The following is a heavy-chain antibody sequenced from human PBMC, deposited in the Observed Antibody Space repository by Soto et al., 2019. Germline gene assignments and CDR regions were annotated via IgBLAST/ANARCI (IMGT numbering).Heavy chain of an antibody. V-gene: IGHV1-8*01. CDR2: MNPNSGNT. D-gene: IGHD5-12*01. CDR3: ARGEDKKRVATIHHYYYYYMDV. CDR1: GYTFTSYD. Sequence: ASVKVSCKASGYTFTSYDINWVRQATGQGLEWMGWMNPNSGNTGYAQKFQGRVTMTRNTSISTAYMELSSLRSEDTAVYYCARGEDKKRVATIHHYYYYYMDVWGKGTTVTVS. J-gene: IGHJ6*03.